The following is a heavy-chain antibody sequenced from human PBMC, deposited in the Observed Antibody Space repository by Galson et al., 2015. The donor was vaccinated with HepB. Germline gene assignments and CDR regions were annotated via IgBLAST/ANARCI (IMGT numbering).Heavy chain of an antibody. J-gene: IGHJ6*02. CDR1: GYSFTSYW. CDR2: IDPSDSYT. V-gene: IGHV5-10-1*01. CDR3: ARLETATILVSDYYYGMVV. Sequence: QSGAEVKKPGESLTISCKGSGYSFTSYWIGWVRQMPGKGLEWMGRIDPSDSYTNYSPSFQGHVTISADKSISTAYLQWSSLKASDTAMSYCARLETATILVSDYYYGMVVWGQGTTFTVSS. D-gene: IGHD5-12*01.